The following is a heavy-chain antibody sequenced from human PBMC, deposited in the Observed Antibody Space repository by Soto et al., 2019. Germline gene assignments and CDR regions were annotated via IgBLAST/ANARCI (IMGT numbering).Heavy chain of an antibody. CDR2: IIPVFGLV. Sequence: QVHLLLQSGAEVKKPGSSVKVSCKASGGTPSNSAISWVRQAPGQGLEWMGGIIPVFGLVKYAQNFQGRVTITADESTNTVYVELRSLRPEDTAVYYCAGGCIVVVGSRAYYGMVVWGQGTTVAVSS. V-gene: IGHV1-69*01. J-gene: IGHJ6*02. CDR3: AGGCIVVVGSRAYYGMVV. CDR1: GGTPSNSA. D-gene: IGHD6-19*01.